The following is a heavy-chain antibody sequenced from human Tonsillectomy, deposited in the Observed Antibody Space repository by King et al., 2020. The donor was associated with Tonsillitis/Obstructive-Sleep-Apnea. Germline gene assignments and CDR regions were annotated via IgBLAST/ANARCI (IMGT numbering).Heavy chain of an antibody. CDR2: IYYSGST. CDR1: GGSISSSSYY. V-gene: IGHV4-39*01. D-gene: IGHD5-24*01. CDR3: ARRIGDGYNSNWFDP. Sequence: LQLQESGPGLVKPSETLSLTCTVSGGSISSSSYYWGWIRQPPGKGLEWIGSIYYSGSTYYNPSLKSRVTISVDTSKNQFSLKLSSVTDADTAVYYWARRIGDGYNSNWFDPWGQGTLVTVSS. J-gene: IGHJ5*02.